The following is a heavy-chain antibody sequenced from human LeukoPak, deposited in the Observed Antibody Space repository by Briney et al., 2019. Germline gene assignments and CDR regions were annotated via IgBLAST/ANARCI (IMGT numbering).Heavy chain of an antibody. V-gene: IGHV1-2*02. J-gene: IGHJ6*02. D-gene: IGHD6-19*01. Sequence: ASVKVSCKASGYTFTGYYMHWVRQAPGQGLEWMGWINPNSGGTNYAQKFQGRVTMTRDTSISTAYMELSRLRSDDTAVYYCASSPTVAKPYYYDYYGMDVWGQGTTVTVSS. CDR1: GYTFTGYY. CDR2: INPNSGGT. CDR3: ASSPTVAKPYYYDYYGMDV.